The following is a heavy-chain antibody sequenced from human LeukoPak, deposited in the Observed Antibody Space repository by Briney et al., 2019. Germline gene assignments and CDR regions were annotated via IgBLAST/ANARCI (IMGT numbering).Heavy chain of an antibody. CDR3: ARVGGLYGSYYWVDY. Sequence: GGSLRLSCAASGFTFSSYSMNWVRQAPGKGLEWVSSISSSSSYIYYADSVKGRFTISRDNAKNSLYLQMNSLRAEDTAVYYCARVGGLYGSYYWVDYWGQGTLVTVSS. D-gene: IGHD1-26*01. J-gene: IGHJ4*02. CDR2: ISSSSSYI. V-gene: IGHV3-21*01. CDR1: GFTFSSYS.